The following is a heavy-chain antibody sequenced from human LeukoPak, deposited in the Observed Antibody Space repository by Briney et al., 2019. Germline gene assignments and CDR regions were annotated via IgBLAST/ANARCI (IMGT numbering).Heavy chain of an antibody. Sequence: GGSLRLSCAASGFTFSSYEMNWVRQAPGKGLEGGSYISSSGSTIYYADPVKGRFPISRDNAKNSLYLQMNSQRAEDTAVYYCAELGMTMIGGVWGKGTTVTISS. J-gene: IGHJ6*04. CDR3: AELGMTMIGGV. D-gene: IGHD3-10*02. CDR1: GFTFSSYE. V-gene: IGHV3-48*03. CDR2: ISSSGSTI.